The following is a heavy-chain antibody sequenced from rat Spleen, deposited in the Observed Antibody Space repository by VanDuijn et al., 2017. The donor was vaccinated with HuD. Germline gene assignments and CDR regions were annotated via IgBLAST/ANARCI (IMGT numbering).Heavy chain of an antibody. Sequence: EVQLVESDGGLVQPGRSLKLSCAASGFTFSDFYMAWVRQAPTKGLEWVATISYDGSKTYYRDSVKGRFTISRDNARSTLYLQMDSLRSEDTATYYCARHADYSTYILDGWGQGVMVTVSS. CDR2: ISYDGSKT. CDR3: ARHADYSTYILDG. V-gene: IGHV5-29*01. D-gene: IGHD1-2*01. J-gene: IGHJ2*01. CDR1: GFTFSDFY.